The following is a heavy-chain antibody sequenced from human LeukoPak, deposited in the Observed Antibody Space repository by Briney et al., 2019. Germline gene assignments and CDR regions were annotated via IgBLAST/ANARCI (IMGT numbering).Heavy chain of an antibody. Sequence: GGSLRLSCAASGFTFSNAWMSWVRQAPGKGLEWVGRIKSKTDGGTTGYAAPVKGRFTISRDDSKNTLYLQMNSLKTEDTAVYYCTFTYYYGAGSANWFDPWGQGTLVTVS. CDR1: GFTFSNAW. D-gene: IGHD3-10*01. CDR2: IKSKTDGGTT. J-gene: IGHJ5*02. CDR3: TFTYYYGAGSANWFDP. V-gene: IGHV3-15*01.